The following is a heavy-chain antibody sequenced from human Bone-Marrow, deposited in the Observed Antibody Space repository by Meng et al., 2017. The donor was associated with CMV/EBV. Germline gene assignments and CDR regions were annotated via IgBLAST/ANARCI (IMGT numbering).Heavy chain of an antibody. CDR1: GFTFSSYD. V-gene: IGHV3-13*01. CDR3: ERAGRDYYDSTYDY. D-gene: IGHD3-22*01. J-gene: IGHJ4*02. Sequence: GGSLRLSCAASGFTFSSYDMHWVRQATGKGLEWVTAIGTAGDTYYPGSVKGRFTISRENAKLSLYIQMSSLRARDTSVYYRERAGRDYYDSTYDYWGQGTLVTVSS. CDR2: IGTAGDT.